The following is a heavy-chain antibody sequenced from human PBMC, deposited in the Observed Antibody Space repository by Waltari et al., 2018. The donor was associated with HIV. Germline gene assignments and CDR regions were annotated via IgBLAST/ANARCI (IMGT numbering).Heavy chain of an antibody. J-gene: IGHJ6*02. Sequence: QVQLVQSGAEVKKPGASGKVSCKVSGYTLTELSMHWVRQAPGKGLEWMGNVDREDDETIDAQKFQGRITRTEDTSSEPAYMERSSVTSVDTAVYYCATDFSGMVRAYSYYSLDVWGQGTTVTVSS. CDR3: ATDFSGMVRAYSYYSLDV. D-gene: IGHD3-10*01. CDR2: VDREDDET. CDR1: GYTLTELS. V-gene: IGHV1-24*01.